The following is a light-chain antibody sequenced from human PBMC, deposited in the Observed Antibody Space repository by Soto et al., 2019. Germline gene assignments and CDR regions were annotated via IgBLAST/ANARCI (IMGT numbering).Light chain of an antibody. CDR3: QQLNTYLPIT. CDR1: QSVSGSY. CDR2: GAS. V-gene: IGKV3D-7*01. J-gene: IGKJ5*01. Sequence: PGERVTLSCRASQSVSGSYLTWYQQKPGQAPGLLIYGASTRATGIPARFSGSGSGTDFTLTISSLQPEDFAVYYCQQLNTYLPITFGQGTRLEI.